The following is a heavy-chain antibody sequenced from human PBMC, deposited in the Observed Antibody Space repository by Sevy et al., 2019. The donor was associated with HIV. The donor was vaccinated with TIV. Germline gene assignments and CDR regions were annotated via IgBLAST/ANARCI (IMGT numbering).Heavy chain of an antibody. Sequence: GGFLRLSCAASGLSVSDNYMNWVRQAPGKGLELVSVIYSDGRTYYPDSVKGRFTISRDNSKNTLHLHMNSLRPEDTAVYYCARDRYYDASGYYYYYYGMDVWGQGTTVTVSS. CDR1: GLSVSDNY. CDR2: IYSDGRT. V-gene: IGHV3-66*01. J-gene: IGHJ6*02. D-gene: IGHD3-22*01. CDR3: ARDRYYDASGYYYYYYGMDV.